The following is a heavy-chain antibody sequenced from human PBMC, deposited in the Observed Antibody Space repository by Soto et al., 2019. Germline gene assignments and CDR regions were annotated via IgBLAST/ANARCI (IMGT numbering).Heavy chain of an antibody. J-gene: IGHJ4*02. CDR1: GYTFTSYY. D-gene: IGHD3-9*01. V-gene: IGHV1-46*01. Sequence: ASVKVSCKASGYTFTSYYMHWVRQAPGQGLEWMGIINPSGGSTSYAQKFQGRVTMTRDTSTSTVYMELSSLRSEDTAVYYCARVTQYYDILTGSDYWGQGTLVTVSS. CDR2: INPSGGST. CDR3: ARVTQYYDILTGSDY.